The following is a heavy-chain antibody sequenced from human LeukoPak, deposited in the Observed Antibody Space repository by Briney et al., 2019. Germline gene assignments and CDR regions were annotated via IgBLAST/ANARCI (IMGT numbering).Heavy chain of an antibody. CDR2: ISYDGSHK. V-gene: IGHV3-30*03. CDR1: GFTFSSYD. D-gene: IGHD3-10*01. J-gene: IGHJ4*02. CDR3: ARDLVRGVIIPYYFDY. Sequence: GGSLRLSCAASGFTFSSYDIHWVRQAPGKGLEWVALISYDGSHKYYADSVQGRFTISRDNSKNTLYLQMNSLRAEDTAVYYCARDLVRGVIIPYYFDYWGQGTLVTVSS.